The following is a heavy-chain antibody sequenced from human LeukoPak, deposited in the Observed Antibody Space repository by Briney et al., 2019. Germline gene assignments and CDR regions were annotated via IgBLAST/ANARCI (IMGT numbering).Heavy chain of an antibody. D-gene: IGHD1-7*01. J-gene: IGHJ6*02. CDR1: GFTFSSYG. V-gene: IGHV3-30*18. Sequence: GGSLRLSCAASGFTFSSYGMHWVRKAPGKGLEWVAVISYDGSNKYYADSVKGRFTISRDNSKNTLYLQMNSLRAEDTAVYYCAKVKTGTTRYYYYYGMDVWGQGTTVTVSS. CDR3: AKVKTGTTRYYYYYGMDV. CDR2: ISYDGSNK.